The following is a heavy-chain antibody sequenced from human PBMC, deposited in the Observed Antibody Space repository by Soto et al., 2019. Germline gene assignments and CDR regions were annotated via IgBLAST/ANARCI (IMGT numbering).Heavy chain of an antibody. CDR1: SGSISSSNW. CDR3: ARAFGYSGSHYYYYYMDV. CDR2: ISHNGST. J-gene: IGHJ6*03. V-gene: IGHV4-4*02. D-gene: IGHD1-26*01. Sequence: QVQLQESGPGLVKPSGTLSLTCAVSSGSISSSNWWSWVRQPPGKGLEWIGEISHNGSTNYNPSLKRRVTISVDKSKNQFSLKLSSVTAADTAVYYCARAFGYSGSHYYYYYMDVWGKGTPVPVSS.